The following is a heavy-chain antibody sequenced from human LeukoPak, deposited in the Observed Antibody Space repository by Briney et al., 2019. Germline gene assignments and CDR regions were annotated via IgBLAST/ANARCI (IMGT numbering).Heavy chain of an antibody. CDR2: IHYSGST. J-gene: IGHJ2*01. CDR3: ASPAVVKGWWYFDL. Sequence: SETLSLTCTVSGGSISSYYWSWIRQPPGKGLEWIGYIHYSGSTNYNPSLRSRVTISVDTSKNQFSLKLSSVTAADTAVYYCASPAVVKGWWYFDLWGRGTLVTVSS. CDR1: GGSISSYY. D-gene: IGHD3-22*01. V-gene: IGHV4-59*01.